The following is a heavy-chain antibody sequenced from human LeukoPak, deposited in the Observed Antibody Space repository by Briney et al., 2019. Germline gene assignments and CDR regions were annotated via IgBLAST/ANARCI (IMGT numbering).Heavy chain of an antibody. V-gene: IGHV3-66*03. Sequence: GGSLRLSCAASGFTVSSNYMSWVRQAPGKGLEWVSVIYSCGSTYYADSVKGRFTISRDNAKNSLYLQMNSLRAEDTAVYYCARDISERYGSGSYYNFRDVWGQGTTVTVSS. CDR2: IYSCGST. D-gene: IGHD3-10*01. CDR1: GFTVSSNY. J-gene: IGHJ6*02. CDR3: ARDISERYGSGSYYNFRDV.